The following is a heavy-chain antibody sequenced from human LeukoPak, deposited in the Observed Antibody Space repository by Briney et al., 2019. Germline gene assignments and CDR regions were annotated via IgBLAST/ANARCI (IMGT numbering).Heavy chain of an antibody. D-gene: IGHD2-15*01. V-gene: IGHV3-21*04. CDR1: GFTFSSYS. CDR2: ISSSSSYI. J-gene: IGHJ6*03. Sequence: GGSLRLSCVASGFTFSSYSMNWVRQAPGKGLEWVSSISSSSSYIYYADSVKGRFTISRDNSKNTLYLQMNSLRAEDTAIYYCAKNGDRGAYCTGGTCYPYFYYYMDVWGKGTTVTI. CDR3: AKNGDRGAYCTGGTCYPYFYYYMDV.